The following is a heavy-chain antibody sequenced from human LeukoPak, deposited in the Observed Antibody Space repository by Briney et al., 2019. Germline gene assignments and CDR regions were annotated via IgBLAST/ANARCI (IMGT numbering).Heavy chain of an antibody. CDR2: IYYSGST. Sequence: KPSETLSFTCTVSGGSVSSSSYYWGRIRQPPGKGLEWVGRIYYSGSTYYNPSLKSRVTISVDTSKNQFSLKLSSVTAADTAVYYCARTHVDTAMVTLQLYNFDYWGQGTLVTVSS. D-gene: IGHD5-18*01. V-gene: IGHV4-39*01. CDR1: GGSVSSSSYY. CDR3: ARTHVDTAMVTLQLYNFDY. J-gene: IGHJ4*02.